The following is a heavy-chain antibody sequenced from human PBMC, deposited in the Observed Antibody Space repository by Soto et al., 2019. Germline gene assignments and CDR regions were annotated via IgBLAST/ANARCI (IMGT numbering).Heavy chain of an antibody. CDR1: GFTFSSYS. CDR2: ISSSSSYI. J-gene: IGHJ6*02. CDR3: ARDLISPYYYGMDV. Sequence: EVQLVESGGGLVKPGGSLRLSCAASGFTFSSYSMNWVRQAPGKGLEWVSSISSSSSYIYYADSVKGRFTISRDNAKNSLYLQMNSLRAEDTAVYYCARDLISPYYYGMDVWGQGTTVTVSS. V-gene: IGHV3-21*01.